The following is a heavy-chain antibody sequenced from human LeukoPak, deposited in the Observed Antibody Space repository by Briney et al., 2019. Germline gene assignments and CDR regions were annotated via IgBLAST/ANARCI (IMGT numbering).Heavy chain of an antibody. J-gene: IGHJ5*02. CDR2: VDADGSTT. V-gene: IGHV3-74*01. Sequence: GGSLRLSCVVSGFTFSTYWMHWVRQAPGKGQVWVSRVDADGSTTIYADSVKGRFTISRDNGINTVYLQMNSLRAEDTAVYYCARGFDGYPFGWWFDPWGQGTLVTVSS. CDR1: GFTFSTYW. D-gene: IGHD5-24*01. CDR3: ARGFDGYPFGWWFDP.